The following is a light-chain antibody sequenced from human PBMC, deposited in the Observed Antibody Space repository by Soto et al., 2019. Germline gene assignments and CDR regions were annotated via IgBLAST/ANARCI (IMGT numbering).Light chain of an antibody. V-gene: IGLV1-51*01. Sequence: QSLLTQPPSLSAAPGQMVTISCSGSISTIGNSYVSWYQQLPGAAPKLLIYDNDKRPSGIPYRFSGSKSGTSATLAITGLQTGDEADYYCGTWDTSLNGTYVYGTGTKVNV. J-gene: IGLJ1*01. CDR2: DND. CDR1: ISTIGNSY. CDR3: GTWDTSLNGTYV.